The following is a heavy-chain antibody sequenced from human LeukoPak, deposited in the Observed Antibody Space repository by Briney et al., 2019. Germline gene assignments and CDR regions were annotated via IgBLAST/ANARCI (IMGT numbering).Heavy chain of an antibody. J-gene: IGHJ4*02. Sequence: ASVKVSCKASAGTFNNYGISWVRQAPGQGLEWMGWISAYNGNTNYAQKLQGRVTMTTDTSTSTAYMELRSLRSDDTAVYYCARALYHTFDYWGQGTLVTVSS. D-gene: IGHD2-2*01. CDR2: ISAYNGNT. V-gene: IGHV1-18*01. CDR3: ARALYHTFDY. CDR1: AGTFNNYG.